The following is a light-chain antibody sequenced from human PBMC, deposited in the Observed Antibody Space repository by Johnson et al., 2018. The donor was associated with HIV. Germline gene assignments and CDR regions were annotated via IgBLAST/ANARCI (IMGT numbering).Light chain of an antibody. V-gene: IGLV1-51*01. CDR3: GTWDSSLLYV. CDR1: SSNIGNNY. CDR2: DNN. J-gene: IGLJ1*01. Sequence: QSLLTQPPSVSAAPGQKVTISCSGSSSNIGNNYVSWYQQLPGTAPKLLIYDNNKRPSGIPDRFSGSKSGTSATLGLTGLQTGDEADYYCGTWDSSLLYVFGTGTKVTVL.